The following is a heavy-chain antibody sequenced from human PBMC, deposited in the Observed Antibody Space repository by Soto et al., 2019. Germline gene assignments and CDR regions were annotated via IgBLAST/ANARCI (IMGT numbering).Heavy chain of an antibody. CDR3: ARLGFNYDFLSGYYNVHHYYGIDV. Sequence: GGSPSISCAASGVTFSTYWMTWVRQDPGKGLEWVANIKPDGSEKWYVDSVKGRFTISRDNAKNSLYLQMNSLRAEDTAVYYCARLGFNYDFLSGYYNVHHYYGIDVWGQGTTVTVSS. CDR2: IKPDGSEK. D-gene: IGHD3-3*01. J-gene: IGHJ6*02. V-gene: IGHV3-7*02. CDR1: GVTFSTYW.